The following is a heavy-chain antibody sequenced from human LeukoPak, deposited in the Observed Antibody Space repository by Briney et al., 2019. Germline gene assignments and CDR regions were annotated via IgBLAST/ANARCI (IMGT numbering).Heavy chain of an antibody. CDR1: GYTFTSYD. Sequence: ASVKVSCKASGYTFTSYDINWVRQATGQGLEWMGWMNPNSGNTGYAQKFQGRVTMTRNTSISTAYMELSSLRSEDTAVYYCATDSSGYDAFDIGGQGTMVTVSS. V-gene: IGHV1-8*01. J-gene: IGHJ3*02. CDR3: ATDSSGYDAFDI. CDR2: MNPNSGNT. D-gene: IGHD3-22*01.